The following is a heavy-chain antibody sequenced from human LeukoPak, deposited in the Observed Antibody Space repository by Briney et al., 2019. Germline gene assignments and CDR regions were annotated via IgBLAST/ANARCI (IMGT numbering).Heavy chain of an antibody. D-gene: IGHD2-15*01. Sequence: GGSLRLSCAASGFTFSAYSMNWVRQAPGKGLEWVSSISSSSSYTYYADSVKGRFTISRDNAKNSLYLQMNSLRAEDTAVYYCARDLEEYCSGGSCSLFDYWGQGTLVTVSS. CDR1: GFTFSAYS. J-gene: IGHJ4*02. CDR3: ARDLEEYCSGGSCSLFDY. CDR2: ISSSSSYT. V-gene: IGHV3-21*01.